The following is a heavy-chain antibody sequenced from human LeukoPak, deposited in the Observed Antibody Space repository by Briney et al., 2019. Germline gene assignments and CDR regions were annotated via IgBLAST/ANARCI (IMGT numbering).Heavy chain of an antibody. V-gene: IGHV4-39*01. D-gene: IGHD6-13*01. Sequence: SETLSLTCTVSGGSISSSSYYWGWIRQPPGKGQEWIGSIYYSGSTYYNPSLKSRVTISVDTSKNQFSLKLSSVTAADTAVYYCAIQRIAAAGLFDYWGQGTLVTVSS. CDR1: GGSISSSSYY. J-gene: IGHJ4*02. CDR3: AIQRIAAAGLFDY. CDR2: IYYSGST.